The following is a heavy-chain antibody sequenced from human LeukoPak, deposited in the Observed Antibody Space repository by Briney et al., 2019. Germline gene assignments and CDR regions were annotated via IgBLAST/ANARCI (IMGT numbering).Heavy chain of an antibody. J-gene: IGHJ3*02. D-gene: IGHD2-2*01. V-gene: IGHV3-66*01. Sequence: PGGSLRLSCAASGFTVSSNYMSWVRPAPGKGLEWVSIIYSGGSTYYADSVKGRFTISRDNSKNTLYLQMNSLRAEDTAVYYCARDLIGYCTSTSCYDAAFDIWGQGTMVTVSS. CDR3: ARDLIGYCTSTSCYDAAFDI. CDR1: GFTVSSNY. CDR2: IYSGGST.